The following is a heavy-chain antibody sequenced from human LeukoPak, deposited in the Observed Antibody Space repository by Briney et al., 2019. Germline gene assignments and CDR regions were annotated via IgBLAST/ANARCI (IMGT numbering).Heavy chain of an antibody. J-gene: IGHJ4*02. CDR1: GFTVSSAY. V-gene: IGHV3-53*01. CDR3: ARDSSSFPNYFDF. CDR2: IYSSGST. Sequence: TGGSLRLSCAASGFTVSSAYMSWVRQAPGQGLEWVSLIYSSGSTFYADSVQGRFTVSRDNSKNTLYLQMNSPRAEDKAMYYCARDSSSFPNYFDFWGQGTLVTVSS. D-gene: IGHD3-3*02.